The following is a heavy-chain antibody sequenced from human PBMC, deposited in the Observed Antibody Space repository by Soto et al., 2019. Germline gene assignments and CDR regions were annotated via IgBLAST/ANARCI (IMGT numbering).Heavy chain of an antibody. V-gene: IGHV4-30-2*01. CDR1: GVSISSGCYS. J-gene: IGHJ4*02. Sequence: SETLSLTCAVSGVSISSGCYSWSWIRQPPGKGLEWIGYIYHSGSTYYNPSLKSRVTISVDRSKNQFSLKLSSVTAADTAVYYCARSQTTVTSYDYSGQGTLVTVSS. CDR2: IYHSGST. CDR3: ARSQTTVTSYDY. D-gene: IGHD4-17*01.